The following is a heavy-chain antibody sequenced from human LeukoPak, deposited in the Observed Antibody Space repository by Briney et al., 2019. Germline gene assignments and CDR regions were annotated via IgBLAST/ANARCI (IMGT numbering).Heavy chain of an antibody. D-gene: IGHD1-7*01. J-gene: IGHJ5*02. CDR3: ARDRGITGTTGWFDP. Sequence: PSETLSLTSTVSGGSISSYYWSWIRQPAGKGLEWIGRIYTSGSTNHNPSLKRRVTMSVDTSKNQFSLKLSSVTAADTAVYYCARDRGITGTTGWFDPWGQGTLVTVSS. CDR1: GGSISSYY. V-gene: IGHV4-4*07. CDR2: IYTSGST.